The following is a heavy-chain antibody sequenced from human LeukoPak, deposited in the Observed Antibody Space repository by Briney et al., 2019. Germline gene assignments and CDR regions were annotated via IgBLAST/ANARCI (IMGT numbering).Heavy chain of an antibody. CDR2: IYYSGST. CDR3: ARGGATHNWFDH. Sequence: PSQTLSLTCTVSGGSISSGDYYWGWIRQPPGKGLEWIGYIYYSGSTYYNLSLKSRVTISVDTSKNQFSLKLSSVTAADTAVYYCARGGATHNWFDHWGQGTLVTVSS. CDR1: GGSISSGDYY. D-gene: IGHD1-26*01. V-gene: IGHV4-30-4*01. J-gene: IGHJ5*02.